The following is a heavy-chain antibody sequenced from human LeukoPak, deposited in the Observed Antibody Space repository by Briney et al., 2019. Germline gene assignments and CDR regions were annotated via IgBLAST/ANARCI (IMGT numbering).Heavy chain of an antibody. J-gene: IGHJ4*02. Sequence: PSETLSLTCTVSGGSISSASYYWTWIRQPAGKGLEWIGRIFTTGRTNYNPSLKSRVTISVDTSQDQFSLKLSSVTAADTAVYYCARHRTKTTEVYWGQGTLVTVSS. V-gene: IGHV4-61*02. D-gene: IGHD1-14*01. CDR1: GGSISSASYY. CDR2: IFTTGRT. CDR3: ARHRTKTTEVY.